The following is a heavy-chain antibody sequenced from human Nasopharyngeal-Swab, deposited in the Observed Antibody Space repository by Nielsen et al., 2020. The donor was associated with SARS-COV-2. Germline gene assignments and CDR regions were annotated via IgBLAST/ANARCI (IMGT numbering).Heavy chain of an antibody. V-gene: IGHV3-13*01. CDR3: ASAGGGGWYAFDI. D-gene: IGHD6-19*01. CDR2: IGVAGDT. Sequence: GGSLRLSCAASGFSLNNYDSHWVRQAPGNGLEWVSAIGVAGDTYYPHSVKGRFTISGENARTPLYLQMNSLAAGDTAMYYCASAGGGGWYAFDIWGQGTMVIVSS. J-gene: IGHJ3*02. CDR1: GFSLNNYD.